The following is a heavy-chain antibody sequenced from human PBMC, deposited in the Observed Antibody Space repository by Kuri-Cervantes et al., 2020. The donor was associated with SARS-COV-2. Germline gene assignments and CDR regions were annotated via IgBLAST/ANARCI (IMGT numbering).Heavy chain of an antibody. D-gene: IGHD1-26*01. J-gene: IGHJ4*02. CDR3: AKDLAHSGSYYNHWGFDY. V-gene: IGHV3-23*01. Sequence: GGSLRLSCAASGFTFSSYAMSWVRQAPGKGLEWVSAISGSGGSTYYADSVKGRFTISRDNSKNTLYLQMNSLRAEDTAVYYCAKDLAHSGSYYNHWGFDYWGQETLVTVSS. CDR2: ISGSGGST. CDR1: GFTFSSYA.